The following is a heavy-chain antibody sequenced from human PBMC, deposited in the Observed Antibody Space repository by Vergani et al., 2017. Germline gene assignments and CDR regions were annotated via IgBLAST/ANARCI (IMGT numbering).Heavy chain of an antibody. CDR3: AKALTAFALVRLVDY. J-gene: IGHJ4*02. D-gene: IGHD5-18*01. V-gene: IGHV3-23*01. CDR1: GFTFRSYA. Sequence: EVHLLESGGGLVQPGGSLRLSCSTSGFTFRSYAMSWVRQPPGKGLEWVSGISGSGSNTYYADSVKGRFTIARDNPKNTLYLQMTSLRAEDTAFYYCAKALTAFALVRLVDYWGQGTLVTVSS. CDR2: ISGSGSNT.